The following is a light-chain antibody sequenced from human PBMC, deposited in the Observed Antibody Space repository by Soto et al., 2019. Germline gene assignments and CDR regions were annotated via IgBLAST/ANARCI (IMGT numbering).Light chain of an antibody. V-gene: IGLV2-14*01. CDR2: EVT. J-gene: IGLJ1*01. Sequence: QSALTQPASVSGSPGQSITISCTGTSSDVGGFDFVSWFQRRPGKAPRLIIYEVTNRPSGISDRFSGSKSGNTASLTISGLPAEDEADYFCSSYIKTTTLYVFGSGTKLTVL. CDR3: SSYIKTTTLYV. CDR1: SSDVGGFDF.